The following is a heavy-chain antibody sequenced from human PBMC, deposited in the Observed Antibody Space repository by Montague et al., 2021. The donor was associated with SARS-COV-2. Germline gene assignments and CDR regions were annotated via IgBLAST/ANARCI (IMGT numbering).Heavy chain of an antibody. CDR2: IDWDDDK. V-gene: IGHV2-70*01. J-gene: IGHJ4*02. Sequence: PALVKPTQTLTLTCTFSGFSLSTSGMCVSWIRQPPGKALEWLALIDWDDDKYYSTSLKTRLTISKDTSKNQVVLTMTNMDPVDTATYYCARIRDYDILTGSYSGFDYWGQGTPVTVSS. CDR3: ARIRDYDILTGSYSGFDY. CDR1: GFSLSTSGMC. D-gene: IGHD3-9*01.